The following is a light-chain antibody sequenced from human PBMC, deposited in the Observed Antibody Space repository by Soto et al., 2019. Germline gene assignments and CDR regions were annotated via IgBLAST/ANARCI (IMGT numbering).Light chain of an antibody. V-gene: IGLV8-61*01. Sequence: QTVVTQEPSFSVSPGRTVTLTCGLSSGSVSTSYYPSWYQQTPGQAPRTLIYNTNTRSSGVPDRFSGSILGNKAALTITGAQAGDESDYYCVLYMGSGVWVFGGGTKVTVL. J-gene: IGLJ3*02. CDR1: SGSVSTSYY. CDR3: VLYMGSGVWV. CDR2: NTN.